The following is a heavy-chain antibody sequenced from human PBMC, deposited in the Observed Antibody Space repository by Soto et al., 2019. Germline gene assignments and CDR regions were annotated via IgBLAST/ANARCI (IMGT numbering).Heavy chain of an antibody. CDR1: GYTLTELS. V-gene: IGHV1-24*01. CDR2: FDPEDGET. CDR3: ATGDRTSHPYFDY. Sequence: GASVKVSCTVSGYTLTELSMHWVRQAPGKGLEWMGGFDPEDGETIYAQKFQGRVTMTEDTSTDTAYMELSSLRSEDTAVYYCATGDRTSHPYFDYWGQGTLVTVSS. J-gene: IGHJ4*02.